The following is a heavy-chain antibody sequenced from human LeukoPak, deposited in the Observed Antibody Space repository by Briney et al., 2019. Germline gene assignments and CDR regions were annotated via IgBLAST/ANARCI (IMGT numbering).Heavy chain of an antibody. CDR2: INHSGST. CDR1: GGSFSGYY. D-gene: IGHD6-13*01. Sequence: SETLSLTCAVYGGSFSGYYWSWIRQPPGKGLEWIGEINHSGSTNYNPSLKSRVTISVDTSKNQFSLKLSSVTAADTAVYYCARRGSSSRTPFDYWGQGTLVTVSS. J-gene: IGHJ4*02. CDR3: ARRGSSSRTPFDY. V-gene: IGHV4-34*01.